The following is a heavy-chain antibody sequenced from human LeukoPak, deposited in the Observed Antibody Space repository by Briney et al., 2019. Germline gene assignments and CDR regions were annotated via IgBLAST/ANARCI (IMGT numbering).Heavy chain of an antibody. J-gene: IGHJ2*01. CDR2: IYHSGST. Sequence: SSETLSLTCAVSGGSISSSNWWSWVRQPPGKGLEWIGEIYHSGSTNYNPSLKSRVTISVDKSKNQFSLKLSSVTAADTAVYYCARAYNSNWYFDLWGRGTLVTVSS. CDR1: GGSISSSNW. CDR3: ARAYNSNWYFDL. D-gene: IGHD1-20*01. V-gene: IGHV4-4*02.